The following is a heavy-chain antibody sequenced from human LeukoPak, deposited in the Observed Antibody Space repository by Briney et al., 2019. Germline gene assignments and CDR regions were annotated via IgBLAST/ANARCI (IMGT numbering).Heavy chain of an antibody. Sequence: GGSLRLSCAASGFTFSSYWMSRVRQAPGKGLEWVANIKQDGSEKYYVDSVKGRFTISRDNAKNSLYLQMNSLRAEDTAVYYCARDPREITIFGVVTLENWFDPWGQGTLVTVSS. CDR1: GFTFSSYW. J-gene: IGHJ5*02. CDR3: ARDPREITIFGVVTLENWFDP. CDR2: IKQDGSEK. D-gene: IGHD3-3*01. V-gene: IGHV3-7*03.